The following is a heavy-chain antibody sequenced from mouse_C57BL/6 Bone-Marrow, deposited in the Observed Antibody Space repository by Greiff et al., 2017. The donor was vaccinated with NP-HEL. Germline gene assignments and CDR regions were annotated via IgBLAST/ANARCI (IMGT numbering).Heavy chain of an antibody. CDR2: IHPNSGST. CDR3: ARPYYDYDGYYFDY. V-gene: IGHV1-64*01. CDR1: GYTFTSYW. Sequence: VQLQQSGAELVKPGASVKLSCKASGYTFTSYWMHWVKQRPGQGLEWIGMIHPNSGSTNYNEKFKSKATLTVDKSSSTAYMQLSSLTSEDSAVYYCARPYYDYDGYYFDYWGQGTTLTVSS. D-gene: IGHD2-4*01. J-gene: IGHJ2*01.